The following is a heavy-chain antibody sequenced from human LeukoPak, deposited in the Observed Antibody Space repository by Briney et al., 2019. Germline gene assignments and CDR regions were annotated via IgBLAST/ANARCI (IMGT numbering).Heavy chain of an antibody. J-gene: IGHJ6*03. V-gene: IGHV3-21*01. CDR1: GFTFSSYS. CDR2: ISSSSSYI. CDR3: ARDWNEGYYYMDV. Sequence: PGGSLRLSCAASGFTFSSYSMNWVRQAPGKGLEWVSSISSSSSYIYYADSVKGRFTISRDNAKNSLYLHMNSLRAEDTAVYYCARDWNEGYYYMDVWGKGTTVTVSS. D-gene: IGHD1-1*01.